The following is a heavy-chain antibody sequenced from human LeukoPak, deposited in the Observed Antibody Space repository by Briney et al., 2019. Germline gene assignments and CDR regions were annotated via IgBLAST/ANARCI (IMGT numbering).Heavy chain of an antibody. CDR3: ARGYYYGSFDY. CDR2: IYYSGST. CDR1: GGSVSSGSYY. V-gene: IGHV4-61*01. J-gene: IGHJ4*02. Sequence: SETLSLTCTVSGGSVSSGSYYWSWIRQPPGKGLEWIGYIYYSGSTNYNPSLKSRVTISVDTSKNQFSLKLSSVTAADTAVYYCARGYYYGSFDYWGQGTLVTVSS. D-gene: IGHD3-10*01.